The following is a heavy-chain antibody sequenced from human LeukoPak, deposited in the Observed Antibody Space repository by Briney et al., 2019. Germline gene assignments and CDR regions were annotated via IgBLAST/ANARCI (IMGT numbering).Heavy chain of an antibody. J-gene: IGHJ4*02. CDR1: GYTFTSYY. D-gene: IGHD5-18*01. Sequence: ASVKVSCKASGYTFTSYYMHWVRQAPGQGLEWMGIINPSGGSTSYAQKFQGRVTMTRDTSTSTVYMELSSLRSEDTAVYYCAREVDIAMAYYYFDYWGQGTLVTVSS. CDR3: AREVDIAMAYYYFDY. V-gene: IGHV1-46*01. CDR2: INPSGGST.